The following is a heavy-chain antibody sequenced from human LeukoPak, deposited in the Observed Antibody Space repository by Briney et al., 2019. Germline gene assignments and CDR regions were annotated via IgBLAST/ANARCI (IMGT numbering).Heavy chain of an antibody. J-gene: IGHJ3*02. CDR2: IWYDGTNI. D-gene: IGHD3-22*01. CDR3: AKEVYYFDTSGLYYFAFDI. CDR1: GFLLSTYD. V-gene: IGHV3-33*06. Sequence: GGSLRLSCAPSGFLLSTYDMHWVRQAPGKGLEWVAIIWYDGTNIKYVDAVKGRFTISRDNSKNTLYLQMNSLRVEDTAVYYCAKEVYYFDTSGLYYFAFDIWGQGTMVTVPS.